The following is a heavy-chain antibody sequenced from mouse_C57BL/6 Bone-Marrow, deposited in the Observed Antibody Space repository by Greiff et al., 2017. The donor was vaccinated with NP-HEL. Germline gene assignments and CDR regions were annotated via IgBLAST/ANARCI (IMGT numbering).Heavy chain of an antibody. CDR1: GYTFTSYW. D-gene: IGHD4-1*01. J-gene: IGHJ4*01. V-gene: IGHV1-61*01. Sequence: QVQLQQPGAELVRPGSSVKLSCKASGYTFTSYWMDWVKQRPGQGLEWIGNIYPSDSETHYNQKFKDKATLTVDKSSSTAYMQLSSLTSEDSSVDYCARLELGYAMDYWGQGTSVTVSS. CDR3: ARLELGYAMDY. CDR2: IYPSDSET.